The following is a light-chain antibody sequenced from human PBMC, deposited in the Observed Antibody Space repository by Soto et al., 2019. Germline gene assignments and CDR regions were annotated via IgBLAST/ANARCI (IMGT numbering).Light chain of an antibody. V-gene: IGKV1-9*01. Sequence: QLTQSPSFLSESVGDRGTLTCRASQDISTYLAWYQQKPGKAPNLLIYVASTLQNGVPSRFSGTGSGTEFTLTITNLQPEDFATYYCQQLDSYPLTFGGGTEVEI. J-gene: IGKJ4*01. CDR1: QDISTY. CDR3: QQLDSYPLT. CDR2: VAS.